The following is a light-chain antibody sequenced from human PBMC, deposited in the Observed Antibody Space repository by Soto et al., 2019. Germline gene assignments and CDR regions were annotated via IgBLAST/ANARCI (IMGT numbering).Light chain of an antibody. CDR2: GAS. V-gene: IGKV3-20*01. Sequence: EIVLTQSPGTLSLSPGERATLSCRASQSVSSSYLAWYQQKPGQAPRLLIYGASNRATGIPDRFSGSGSGTDFTLAISRLEPEDIALYYCQQYDSLPWTFGQGTKVEI. J-gene: IGKJ1*01. CDR3: QQYDSLPWT. CDR1: QSVSSSY.